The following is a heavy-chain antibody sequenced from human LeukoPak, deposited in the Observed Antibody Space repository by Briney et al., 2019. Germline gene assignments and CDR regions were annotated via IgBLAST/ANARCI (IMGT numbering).Heavy chain of an antibody. Sequence: SVKVSCKASGGTFSSYAISWVRQAPGQGLEWMGGIIPIFGTANYAQKFQGRVTMTRDTSPSTVYMELSSLRSEDTAVYYCASLAARQGSDAFDIWGQGTMVTVSS. CDR1: GGTFSSYA. V-gene: IGHV1-69*05. J-gene: IGHJ3*02. CDR2: IIPIFGTA. D-gene: IGHD6-6*01. CDR3: ASLAARQGSDAFDI.